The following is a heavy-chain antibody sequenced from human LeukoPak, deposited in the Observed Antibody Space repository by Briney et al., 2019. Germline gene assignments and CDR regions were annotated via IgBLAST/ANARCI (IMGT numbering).Heavy chain of an antibody. CDR2: IRSKSYGERT. CDR1: GFTFGDYF. J-gene: IGHJ4*02. D-gene: IGHD2-2*01. CDR3: TRWHTTSWLDY. Sequence: GGALRLSFTGSGFTFGDYFMTWVRPAPGKGLAWGGSIRSKSYGERTEYAASVKGRFTISRDDSKNIAYLQMNSLETEDTAMYYCTRWHTTSWLDYWGQGTLVTVSS. V-gene: IGHV3-49*04.